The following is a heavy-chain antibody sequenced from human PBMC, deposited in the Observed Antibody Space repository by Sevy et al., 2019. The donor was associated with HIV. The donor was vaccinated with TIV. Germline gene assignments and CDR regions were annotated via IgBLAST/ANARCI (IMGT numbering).Heavy chain of an antibody. J-gene: IGHJ3*02. CDR2: ISYDGSKK. V-gene: IGHV3-30*18. Sequence: GGSLRLSCAASGFTFSSYGMHWVRQAPGKGLDWVAFISYDGSKKYYVESVKGRFTVSRDKSKNTLYLQMNSLRIEYTAVYFCAKENYDVLTGSTNYALDMWGQGTMVTVSS. CDR1: GFTFSSYG. CDR3: AKENYDVLTGSTNYALDM. D-gene: IGHD3-9*01.